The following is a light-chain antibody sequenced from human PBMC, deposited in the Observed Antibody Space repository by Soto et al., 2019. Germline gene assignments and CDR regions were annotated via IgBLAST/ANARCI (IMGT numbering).Light chain of an antibody. CDR2: DVT. J-gene: IGLJ2*01. CDR1: SRDVGGYNY. Sequence: QSALTQPASVSGSPGQSITISCTGTSRDVGGYNYVSWYQQPPDKAPKLMIYDVTNRPSGVSNRFSGSKSGNTASLTISGLQAEDEADYYCSSYTSSSTVVFGGGTKVTVL. CDR3: SSYTSSSTVV. V-gene: IGLV2-14*01.